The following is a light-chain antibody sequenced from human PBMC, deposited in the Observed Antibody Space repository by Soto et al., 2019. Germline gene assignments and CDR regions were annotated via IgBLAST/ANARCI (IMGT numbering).Light chain of an antibody. CDR2: TNN. Sequence: QSVLTQPPSASGTPGQRVTISCSGSSSNIGSNTVNWYHQLPGTAPKLLIYTNNQRPSGVPDRFSGSKSGTSASLAISGLQSEDEADYYCATWDGSLNGVLFGGGTKLTVL. V-gene: IGLV1-44*01. J-gene: IGLJ2*01. CDR3: ATWDGSLNGVL. CDR1: SSNIGSNT.